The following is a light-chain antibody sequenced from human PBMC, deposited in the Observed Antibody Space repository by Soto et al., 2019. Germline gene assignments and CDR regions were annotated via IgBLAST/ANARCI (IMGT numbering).Light chain of an antibody. CDR1: ERISHS. CDR3: QLSQQRSSWPPIA. V-gene: IGKV3-11*01. Sequence: DIVLTQSPATLSLSPGNGFTLSCMANERISHSLAWYQQRPGQAPRILIYDASFRATGIPERFSGSGSGTDFTLSISSLEPEDFAVYYCQLSQQRSSWPPIAFGQGTRLEIK. J-gene: IGKJ5*01. CDR2: DAS.